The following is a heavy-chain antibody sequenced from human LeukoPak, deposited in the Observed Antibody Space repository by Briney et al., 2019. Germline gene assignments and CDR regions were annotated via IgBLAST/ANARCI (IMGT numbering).Heavy chain of an antibody. Sequence: PSETLSLTCAVYGGSFSGYYWSWIRQPPGKGLEWIGEINHSGSTNYNPSLKSRVTISVDTSKNQFSLKLSSVTAADTAVYYCARRRLLWFGDPIAYYYYYMDVWGKGTTVTISS. J-gene: IGHJ6*03. CDR1: GGSFSGYY. D-gene: IGHD3-10*01. CDR2: INHSGST. V-gene: IGHV4-34*01. CDR3: ARRRLLWFGDPIAYYYYYMDV.